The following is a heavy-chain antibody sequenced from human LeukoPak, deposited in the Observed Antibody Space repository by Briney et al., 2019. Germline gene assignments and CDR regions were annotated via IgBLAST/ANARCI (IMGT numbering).Heavy chain of an antibody. J-gene: IGHJ4*02. CDR3: AKDLASTGALDL. CDR1: GFTFSAYW. D-gene: IGHD1-14*01. CDR2: IRQDGDQT. Sequence: SGGSLRLSCAASGFTFSAYWMPWVRQAPGKGLEWLADIRQDGDQTYYADSVKGRFTISRDNAKNSLYLQLNSLRAEDTAVYYCAKDLASTGALDLWGQGTLVTVSS. V-gene: IGHV3-7*01.